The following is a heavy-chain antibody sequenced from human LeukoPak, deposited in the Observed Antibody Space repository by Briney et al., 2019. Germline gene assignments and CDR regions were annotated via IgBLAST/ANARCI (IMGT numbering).Heavy chain of an antibody. CDR3: ARGPATYYDFWSGYQPDNWFDP. V-gene: IGHV4-31*03. D-gene: IGHD3-3*01. CDR2: IYYSGST. J-gene: IGHJ5*02. CDR1: GGSISSGGYY. Sequence: SETLSLTCTVSGGSISSGGYYWSWIRQHPGKGLEWIGYIYYSGSTYYNPSLKSRVTISVDTSKNQFSLKLSSVTAADTAVYYCARGPATYYDFWSGYQPDNWFDPWGQGTLVTVSS.